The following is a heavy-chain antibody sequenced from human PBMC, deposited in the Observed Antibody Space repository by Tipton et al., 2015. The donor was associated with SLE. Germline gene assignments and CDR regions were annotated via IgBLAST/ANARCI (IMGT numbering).Heavy chain of an antibody. J-gene: IGHJ3*02. CDR1: GGSFSGYY. V-gene: IGHV4-34*01. CDR3: ARGFIDPTITRRAFDI. Sequence: TLSLTCTVSGGSFSGYYWTWIRQPPGKGLEWIGEISHSGSTNSNPSLKSRVTISVDASKNQFSLNLSSMTAADTAVYYRARGFIDPTITRRAFDIWGQGTMVTVSS. D-gene: IGHD3-3*01. CDR2: ISHSGST.